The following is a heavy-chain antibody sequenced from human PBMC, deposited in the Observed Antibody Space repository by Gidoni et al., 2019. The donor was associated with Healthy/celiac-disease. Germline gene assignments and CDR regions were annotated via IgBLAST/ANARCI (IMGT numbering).Heavy chain of an antibody. J-gene: IGHJ6*03. V-gene: IGHV3-30*03. Sequence: QVQLVESGGGVVQPGRALRRSCAASGFTVSSYGMHWVRQAPGQGLEWVAVISYGGSNKYYADSVQGRFTISRDNSKNTLYLQMNSLRAEDTAVYYCCATGTTFDYYYYMDVWGKGTTVTVSS. CDR2: ISYGGSNK. CDR3: CATGTTFDYYYYMDV. CDR1: GFTVSSYG. D-gene: IGHD1-1*01.